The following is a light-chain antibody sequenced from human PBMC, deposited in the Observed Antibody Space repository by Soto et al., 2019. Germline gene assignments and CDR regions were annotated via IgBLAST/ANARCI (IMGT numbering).Light chain of an antibody. CDR3: QQRSDWPRT. CDR1: QSVSSY. V-gene: IGKV3-11*01. J-gene: IGKJ1*01. CDR2: DAS. Sequence: EIVLTQSPATLSLSPGERATLSCRASQSVSSYLAWYQQKPGQAPRLLIYDASNRATVIPARFSGSGSGTDFTLTISSLEPEDFVVYYCQQRSDWPRTFGQGTKVEVK.